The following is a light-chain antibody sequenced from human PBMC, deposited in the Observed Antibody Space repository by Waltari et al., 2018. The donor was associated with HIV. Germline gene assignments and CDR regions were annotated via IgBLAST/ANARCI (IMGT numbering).Light chain of an antibody. J-gene: IGKJ4*01. V-gene: IGKV4-1*01. CDR1: RSILYSSENRDC. Sequence: DIVMTQSPNSLAVSLGERATINCRSSRSILYSSENRDCLAWYQQKPGQSPKVLIYWASTRASGVPDRFSGSGSGTNFSLTISTLQTDDVALYYCQQYCTLGPTFGGGIKVEIK. CDR3: QQYCTLGPT. CDR2: WAS.